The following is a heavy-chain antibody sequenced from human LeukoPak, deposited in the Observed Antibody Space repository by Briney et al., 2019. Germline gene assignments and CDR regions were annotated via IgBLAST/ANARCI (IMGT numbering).Heavy chain of an antibody. CDR1: GFTFSSYG. Sequence: GGSLRLSCAASGFTFSSYGMHWVRQAPGKGLEWVAVISYDGSNKYYADSVKGRFTISRDNSKNTLYLQMNSLRAEDTAVYYCARDSIVVVVAATHHWGQGTLVTVSS. CDR3: ARDSIVVVVAATHH. J-gene: IGHJ5*02. D-gene: IGHD2-15*01. V-gene: IGHV3-30*05. CDR2: ISYDGSNK.